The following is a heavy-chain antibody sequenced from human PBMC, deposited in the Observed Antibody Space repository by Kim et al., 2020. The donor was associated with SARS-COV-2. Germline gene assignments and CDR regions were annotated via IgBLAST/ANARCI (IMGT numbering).Heavy chain of an antibody. Sequence: SETLSLTCTVSGASISSDYWSWIRQPPGKGLEWMGYIYKSGTTNYNPSLKSRVITSSDTSTNQFPLNHRSVTAADTAAFYCATSCSGTYFAAFDIWGPGT. CDR3: ATSCSGTYFAAFDI. D-gene: IGHD1-26*01. CDR2: IYKSGTT. V-gene: IGHV4-4*08. CDR1: GASISSDY. J-gene: IGHJ3*02.